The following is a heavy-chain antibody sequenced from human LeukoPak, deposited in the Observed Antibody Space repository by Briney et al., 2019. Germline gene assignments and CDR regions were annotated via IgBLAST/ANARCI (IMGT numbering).Heavy chain of an antibody. Sequence: ASVKVSCKASGYTITGHYLHWVRQAPGQGLEWMGLINPNSGVTNYAQKFQGRVTMTRDTSINTAYMELHSLTSDDTAMYSCAKDAYSGFSSSYTMDSWGQGTLVTVSS. J-gene: IGHJ4*02. CDR3: AKDAYSGFSSSYTMDS. D-gene: IGHD2-2*02. V-gene: IGHV1-2*02. CDR1: GYTITGHY. CDR2: INPNSGVT.